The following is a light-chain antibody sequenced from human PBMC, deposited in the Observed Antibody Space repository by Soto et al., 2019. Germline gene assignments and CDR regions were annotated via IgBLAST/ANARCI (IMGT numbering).Light chain of an antibody. CDR3: ASKTTSSTVL. Sequence: QSVLTQPSSMSGSPGQSITISCTGTSSDIGAYDHVSWYQQRPGRAPKVLIYDVRIRPSEVSNRFSGSKSGDTASLTISGLQAGDEAIYYCASKTTSSTVLFGGGTKLTVL. CDR1: SSDIGAYDH. J-gene: IGLJ2*01. V-gene: IGLV2-14*03. CDR2: DVR.